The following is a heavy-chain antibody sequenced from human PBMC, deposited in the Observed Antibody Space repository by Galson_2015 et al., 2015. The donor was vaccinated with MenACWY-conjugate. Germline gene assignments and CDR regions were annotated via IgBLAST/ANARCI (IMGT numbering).Heavy chain of an antibody. D-gene: IGHD6-13*01. CDR2: IYSGGST. CDR3: ARGPRIAARGAFDI. Sequence: SLRLSCAASGFTVSSNYMSWVRQAPGKGLEWVSVIYSGGSTYYADSVKGRFTISRDNSKNTLYLQMNSLRAEDTAVYYCARGPRIAARGAFDIWGQGTMVTVSS. V-gene: IGHV3-53*01. J-gene: IGHJ3*02. CDR1: GFTVSSNY.